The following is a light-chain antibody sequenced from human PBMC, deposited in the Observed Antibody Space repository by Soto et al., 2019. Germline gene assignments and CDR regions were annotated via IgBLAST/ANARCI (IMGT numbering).Light chain of an antibody. CDR1: SGDVGPYNF. Sequence: QSALTQPASVSGSPGQSITISCTGTSGDVGPYNFVSWYQQHPGKVLKLIIFEVIYRPSGVSSRFSGSKSGTTASLTISDLQADDEADYYCASYTGLKTRVFGGGTQLTVL. V-gene: IGLV2-14*01. J-gene: IGLJ2*01. CDR3: ASYTGLKTRV. CDR2: EVI.